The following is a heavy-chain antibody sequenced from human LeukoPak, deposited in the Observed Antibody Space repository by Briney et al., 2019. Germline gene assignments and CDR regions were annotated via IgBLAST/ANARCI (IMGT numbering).Heavy chain of an antibody. CDR3: ARDYTSGWYNFDY. CDR2: IIPILGIA. CDR1: GYTFISYG. J-gene: IGHJ4*02. D-gene: IGHD6-19*01. V-gene: IGHV1-69*04. Sequence: GASVKVSCKASGYTFISYGINWVRQAPGQGLEWMGRIIPILGIANYAQKFQGRVTITADKSTSTAYMELSSLRSEDTAVYYCARDYTSGWYNFDYWGQGTLVTVSS.